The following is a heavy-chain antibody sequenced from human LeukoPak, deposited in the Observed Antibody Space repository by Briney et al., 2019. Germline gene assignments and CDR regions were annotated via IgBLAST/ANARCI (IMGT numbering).Heavy chain of an antibody. CDR1: GGSISSYY. CDR2: IYYSGST. Sequence: PSETLSLTCTVSGGSISSYYWSWIRQPPGKGLEWIGYIYYSGSTNYNPSLKSRVTISVDTSKNQFSLKLSSVTAADTAVYYCASRAPYSYEWSTLDYWGQGTLVTVSS. J-gene: IGHJ4*02. V-gene: IGHV4-59*08. CDR3: ASRAPYSYEWSTLDY. D-gene: IGHD5-18*01.